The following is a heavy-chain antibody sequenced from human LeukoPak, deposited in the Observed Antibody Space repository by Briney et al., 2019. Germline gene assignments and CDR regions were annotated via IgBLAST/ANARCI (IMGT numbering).Heavy chain of an antibody. V-gene: IGHV1-69*06. CDR3: ARVTVTVYYYHYLDV. CDR1: GYTFTGYY. J-gene: IGHJ6*03. Sequence: SVKVSCKASGYTFTGYYMHWVRQAPGQGLEWMGGIIPIFGTANYAQKFQGRVTITADKSTSTAYMELSSLRSEDTAVYYCARVTVTVYYYHYLDVWGKGTTVTVSS. D-gene: IGHD4-17*01. CDR2: IIPIFGTA.